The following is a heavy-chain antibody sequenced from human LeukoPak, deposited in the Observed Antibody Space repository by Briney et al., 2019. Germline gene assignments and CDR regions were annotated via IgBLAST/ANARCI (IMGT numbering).Heavy chain of an antibody. CDR1: GFTFTTYA. D-gene: IGHD2-2*01. V-gene: IGHV3-23*01. J-gene: IGHJ5*02. CDR3: ARGREDIVVVPAALNWFDP. CDR2: ISGSGGST. Sequence: GGSLRLSCAASGFTFTTYAMTWVRQAPGKGLEWVSGISGSGGSTYYADSVKGRFTISRDNAKNSLYLQMNSLRAEDTAVYYCARGREDIVVVPAALNWFDPWGQGTLVTVSS.